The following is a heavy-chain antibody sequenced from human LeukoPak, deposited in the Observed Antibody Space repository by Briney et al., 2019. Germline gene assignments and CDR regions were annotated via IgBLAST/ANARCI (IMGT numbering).Heavy chain of an antibody. V-gene: IGHV4-34*01. CDR2: INHSGST. Sequence: SETLSLTCAVYGGSFSGYYWSWIRQPPGKGLEWIGEINHSGSTNYNPSLKSRVTISVDTSKNQFSLKLSSVTAADTAVYYCARDQGEDTAMEANNPDYWGQGTLVTVSS. CDR1: GGSFSGYY. J-gene: IGHJ4*02. D-gene: IGHD5-18*01. CDR3: ARDQGEDTAMEANNPDY.